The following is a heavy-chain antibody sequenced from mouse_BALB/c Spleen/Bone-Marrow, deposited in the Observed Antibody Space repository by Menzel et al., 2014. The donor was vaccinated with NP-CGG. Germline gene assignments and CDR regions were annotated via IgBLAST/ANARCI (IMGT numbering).Heavy chain of an antibody. D-gene: IGHD2-14*01. Sequence: VQLQQSGAELVKPGASVKLSCTASGFNIKDTYMHWVKQRPEQGLEWIGRIDPANGNTKYDPKFQGKATITADTSSNTAYLQLSSLTSEDTAVYYCATYYRYDRRFAYWGQGTLVTLSA. V-gene: IGHV14-3*02. CDR1: GFNIKDTY. CDR2: IDPANGNT. CDR3: ATYYRYDRRFAY. J-gene: IGHJ3*01.